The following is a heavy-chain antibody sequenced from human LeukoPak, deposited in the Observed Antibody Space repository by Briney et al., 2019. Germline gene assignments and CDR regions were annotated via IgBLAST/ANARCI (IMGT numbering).Heavy chain of an antibody. J-gene: IGHJ5*02. V-gene: IGHV5-51*01. CDR3: ARRSSSWYWLFDP. CDR2: IYPGDSDT. D-gene: IGHD6-13*01. Sequence: GESLKISRKGSGYSFTSYWIGSVRKMPGKDLERIGNIYPGDSDTRYSPSFQGQVTISADKSISTAYLQWSSLKASDTAMYYCARRSSSWYWLFDPWGHGTLVTVSS. CDR1: GYSFTSYW.